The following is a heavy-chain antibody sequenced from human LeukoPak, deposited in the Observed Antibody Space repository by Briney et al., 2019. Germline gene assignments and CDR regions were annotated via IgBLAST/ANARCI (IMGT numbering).Heavy chain of an antibody. Sequence: SETLSLTCTVSGGSISSYYWSWIRQPPGKGLEWIGYIYYSGSTNYNPSLKSRVTISVDTSKNQFSLKLRSVTAADTAVYYCARQGSGSHKDWGQGTLVTVSS. CDR1: GGSISSYY. D-gene: IGHD1-26*01. CDR3: ARQGSGSHKD. V-gene: IGHV4-59*08. CDR2: IYYSGST. J-gene: IGHJ4*02.